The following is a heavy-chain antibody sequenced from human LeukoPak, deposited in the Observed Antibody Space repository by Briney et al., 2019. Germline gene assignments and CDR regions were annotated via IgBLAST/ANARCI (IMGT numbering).Heavy chain of an antibody. CDR2: IYYSGSP. V-gene: IGHV4-59*01. CDR1: GGSNSSYH. CDR3: ARLRPLEGDYYYNVMDV. D-gene: IGHD2-21*01. Sequence: PSETLSLTCSVSGGSNSSYHWSWIRQPPGKGLEWIGYIYYSGSPNYNPSLKSRVTISVDTSKNQFSLNLNSVTAADTAVYYCARLRPLEGDYYYNVMDVWGQGTTVTVSS. J-gene: IGHJ6*02.